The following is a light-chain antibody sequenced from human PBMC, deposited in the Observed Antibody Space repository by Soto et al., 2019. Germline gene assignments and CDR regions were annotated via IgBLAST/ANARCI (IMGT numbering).Light chain of an antibody. CDR3: QQYGRSPST. V-gene: IGKV3-20*01. Sequence: EIVLTQSPGTLSLSPGERATLSCRASQSVSSSYLAWYQQKPGQAPRLLIYGASSRATGIPDRFSGSGSGTDFTHTISRLEPEDFAVYYCQQYGRSPSTFGGGTKVEIK. CDR1: QSVSSSY. J-gene: IGKJ4*01. CDR2: GAS.